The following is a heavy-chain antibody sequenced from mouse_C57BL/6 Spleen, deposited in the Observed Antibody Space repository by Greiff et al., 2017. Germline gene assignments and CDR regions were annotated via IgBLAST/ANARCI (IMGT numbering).Heavy chain of an antibody. Sequence: QVHVQQSGAELVKPGASVKMSCKASGYAFSSYWMTWVKQRPGQGLEWIGQIYPGCGDTNYNGKFKGKATLTADKSSSTAYMQLSSLTSEDSAVYVCSRSGGGSCYFDYWGQGTTLTVSS. CDR2: IYPGCGDT. CDR1: GYAFSSYW. V-gene: IGHV1-80*01. CDR3: SRSGGGSCYFDY. D-gene: IGHD1-1*02. J-gene: IGHJ2*01.